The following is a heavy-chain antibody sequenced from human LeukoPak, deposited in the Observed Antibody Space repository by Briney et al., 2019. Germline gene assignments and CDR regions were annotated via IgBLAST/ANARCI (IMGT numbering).Heavy chain of an antibody. V-gene: IGHV4-4*07. D-gene: IGHD2-2*01. Sequence: SETLSLTCTVSGASISSYFWSWVRQPARRGLEWIGRIYTSGSTNYKPSLKSRVTMSVDTSKNQFSLKLSSVTAADTAVYFCARGSTRYDYWGQGTLVTVSS. CDR3: ARGSTRYDY. CDR2: IYTSGST. CDR1: GASISSYF. J-gene: IGHJ4*02.